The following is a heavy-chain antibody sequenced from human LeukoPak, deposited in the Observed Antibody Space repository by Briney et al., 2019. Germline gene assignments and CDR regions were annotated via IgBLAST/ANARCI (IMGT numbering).Heavy chain of an antibody. CDR3: ARDLDMIVVGGTNNAFDI. V-gene: IGHV4-39*07. Sequence: SETLSLTCTVSGGSISSSSYYWGWIRQPPGKGLEWIGSIYYSGSTYYNPSLKSRVTISVDTSKNQFSLKLSSVTAADTAVYYCARDLDMIVVGGTNNAFDIWGQGTMVTVSS. CDR2: IYYSGST. D-gene: IGHD3-22*01. CDR1: GGSISSSSYY. J-gene: IGHJ3*02.